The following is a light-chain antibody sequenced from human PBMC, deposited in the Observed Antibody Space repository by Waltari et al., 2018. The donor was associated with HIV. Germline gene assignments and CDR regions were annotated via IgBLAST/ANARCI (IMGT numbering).Light chain of an antibody. CDR1: SSHIGSHP. CDR2: SNN. J-gene: IGLJ3*02. CDR3: AAWDDSLNAWV. V-gene: IGLV1-44*01. Sequence: QSVLTQPPSASGTPGQRVTISCSGSSSHIGSHPVNWYQQLPGTAPKLLIYSNNQRPSGVPDRFSGSKSGTSASLAISGLQSEDEADYYCAAWDDSLNAWVFGGGTKLTVL.